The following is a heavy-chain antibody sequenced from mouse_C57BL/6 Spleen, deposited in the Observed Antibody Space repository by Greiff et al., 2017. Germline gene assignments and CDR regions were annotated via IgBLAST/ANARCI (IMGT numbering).Heavy chain of an antibody. CDR3: ARGDYDGGYAMDY. Sequence: EVKLQQSGPELVKPGASVKISCKASGYTFTDYYMNWVKQSHGKSLEWIGDINPNNGGTSYNQKFKGKATLTVDKSSSTAYMELRRLTSEDSAVYDCARGDYDGGYAMDYWGQGTSVTVSS. D-gene: IGHD2-4*01. J-gene: IGHJ4*01. CDR2: INPNNGGT. V-gene: IGHV1-26*01. CDR1: GYTFTDYY.